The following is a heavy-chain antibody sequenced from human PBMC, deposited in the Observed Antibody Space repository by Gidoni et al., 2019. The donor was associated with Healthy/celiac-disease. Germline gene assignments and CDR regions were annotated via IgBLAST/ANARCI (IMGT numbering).Heavy chain of an antibody. J-gene: IGHJ3*02. CDR1: GFTFSSYA. V-gene: IGHV3-23*01. CDR2: ISGSGGST. CDR3: AKSLGRITMVRGVDDAFDI. D-gene: IGHD3-10*01. Sequence: EVQLLESGGGLVQPGGSLRLSCAASGFTFSSYAMRWVRQAPGKGLEWVSAISGSGGSTYYADSVKGRFTISRDNSKNTLYLQMNSLRAEDTAVYYCAKSLGRITMVRGVDDAFDIWGQGTMVTVSS.